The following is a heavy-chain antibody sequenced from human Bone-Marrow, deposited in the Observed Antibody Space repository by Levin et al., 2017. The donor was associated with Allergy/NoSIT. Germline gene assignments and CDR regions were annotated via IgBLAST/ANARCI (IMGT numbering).Heavy chain of an antibody. CDR2: INSGGGT. CDR1: GFTFSDRT. D-gene: IGHD3-16*01. V-gene: IGHV3-23*01. Sequence: GGSLRLSCAASGFTFSDRTMSWLRQAPGQGLEWVSAINSGGGTTYADSVKGRFTISRDNSKNTLYLQMNSLRAEDAAVYYCATGRGGWGAYLPFDCCGQGTLVTVSS. J-gene: IGHJ4*02. CDR3: ATGRGGWGAYLPFDC.